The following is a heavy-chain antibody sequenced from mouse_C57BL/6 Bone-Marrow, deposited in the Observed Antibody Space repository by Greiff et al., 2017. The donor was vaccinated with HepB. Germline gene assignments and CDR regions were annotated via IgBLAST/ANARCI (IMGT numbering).Heavy chain of an antibody. CDR1: GFNIKDDY. J-gene: IGHJ2*01. Sequence: LVESGAELVRPGASVKLSCTASGFNIKDDYMHWVKQRPEQGLEWIGWIDPENGDTEYASKFQGKATITADTSSNTAYLQLSSLTSEDTAVYYCTLYYGSLDYWGQGTTLTVSS. V-gene: IGHV14-4*01. CDR2: IDPENGDT. CDR3: TLYYGSLDY. D-gene: IGHD1-1*01.